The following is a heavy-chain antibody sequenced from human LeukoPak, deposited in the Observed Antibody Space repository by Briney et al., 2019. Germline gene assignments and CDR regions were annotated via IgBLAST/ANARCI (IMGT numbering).Heavy chain of an antibody. V-gene: IGHV5-51*01. CDR2: IYPGDSDT. Sequence: GESLKISCKGSGYSFPSYWIGWVRQMPGKGLEWMGIIYPGDSDTRYSPSFQGQVTISADKSISTAYLQWSSLKASDTAMYYCARRGPAGYYSLNYFDYWGQGTLVTVSS. CDR1: GYSFPSYW. CDR3: ARRGPAGYYSLNYFDY. J-gene: IGHJ4*02. D-gene: IGHD3-9*01.